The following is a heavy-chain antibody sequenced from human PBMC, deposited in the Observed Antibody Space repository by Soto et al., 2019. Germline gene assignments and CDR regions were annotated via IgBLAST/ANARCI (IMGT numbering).Heavy chain of an antibody. D-gene: IGHD4-4*01. V-gene: IGHV3-23*01. Sequence: GGSLRLSCAAAGFTFSNHAMSWVRQAPGKGLEWVSTISGSGGTIYYADSVKGRFTISRDNSKNALWLQMNSLRAEDTALYYCAKGSSNFRPYGMDVWGQGTTVTVSS. CDR1: GFTFSNHA. CDR2: ISGSGGTI. J-gene: IGHJ6*02. CDR3: AKGSSNFRPYGMDV.